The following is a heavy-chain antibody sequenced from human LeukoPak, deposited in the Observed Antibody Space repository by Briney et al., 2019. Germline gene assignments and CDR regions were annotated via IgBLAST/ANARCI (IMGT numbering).Heavy chain of an antibody. V-gene: IGHV3-9*01. CDR3: AKGPHYYGSGSYYNWSPFDY. D-gene: IGHD3-10*01. CDR1: GFTFDDYA. CDR2: ISWNSGSI. J-gene: IGHJ4*02. Sequence: PGRSLRLSCAASGFTFDDYAIHWVRQAPGKGLGWVSGISWNSGSIGYADSVKGRFTISRYNAKNSLYLQMNSLRAEDTALYYCAKGPHYYGSGSYYNWSPFDYWGQGTLVTVSS.